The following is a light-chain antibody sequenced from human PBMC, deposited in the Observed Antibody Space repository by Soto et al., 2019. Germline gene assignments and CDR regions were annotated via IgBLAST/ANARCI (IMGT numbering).Light chain of an antibody. Sequence: QSALTQPASVSGSPGQSITISCTGTSSDVGSYNLVSWYQQHPGKAPKLMIYEGSKRPSGVSNRFSGSKSSNTASLTISGLEAEDAADYYCCSYAGSSTVVFGGGTKLTVL. CDR3: CSYAGSSTVV. CDR1: SSDVGSYNL. CDR2: EGS. V-gene: IGLV2-23*01. J-gene: IGLJ2*01.